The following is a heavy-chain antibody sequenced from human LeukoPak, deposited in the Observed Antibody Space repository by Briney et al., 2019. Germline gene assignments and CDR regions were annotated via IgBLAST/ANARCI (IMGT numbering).Heavy chain of an antibody. CDR3: ARVGGLMRYYYGMDV. V-gene: IGHV4-59*01. D-gene: IGHD3-16*01. Sequence: SETLSLTCTVSGGSISSYYWSWIRQPPGKGLEWIGYIYYSGSTNYNPSLKSRVTISVDTSKNQFSLKLSSVTAADTAVYYCARVGGLMRYYYGMDVWGQGTTVTVSS. CDR2: IYYSGST. J-gene: IGHJ6*02. CDR1: GGSISSYY.